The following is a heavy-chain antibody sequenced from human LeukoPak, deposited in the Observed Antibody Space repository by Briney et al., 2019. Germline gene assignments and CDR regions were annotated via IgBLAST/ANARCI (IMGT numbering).Heavy chain of an antibody. CDR1: GGSISSYY. J-gene: IGHJ6*02. V-gene: IGHV4-59*08. Sequence: SETLSLTCTVSGGSISSYYWSWIRQPPGKGLEWIGYIYYSGSTNYNPSLKSRVTISVDTSKNQFSLKLSSVTAADTAVYYCASLMRNCSGGSRGSYYYYYGMDVWGQGTTVTVSS. CDR3: ASLMRNCSGGSRGSYYYYYGMDV. D-gene: IGHD2-15*01. CDR2: IYYSGST.